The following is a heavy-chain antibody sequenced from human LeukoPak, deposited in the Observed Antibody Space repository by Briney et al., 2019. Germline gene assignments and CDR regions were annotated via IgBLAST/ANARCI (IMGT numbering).Heavy chain of an antibody. Sequence: ASVKVSCKASGYTFTSYDINWVRQATGQGLEWMGWINPNSGGTNYAQKFQGRVTMTRDTSISTAYMELSRLRSDDTAVYYCASAVGMVQDYWGQGTLVTVSS. CDR2: INPNSGGT. D-gene: IGHD3-10*01. CDR1: GYTFTSYD. CDR3: ASAVGMVQDY. J-gene: IGHJ4*02. V-gene: IGHV1-2*02.